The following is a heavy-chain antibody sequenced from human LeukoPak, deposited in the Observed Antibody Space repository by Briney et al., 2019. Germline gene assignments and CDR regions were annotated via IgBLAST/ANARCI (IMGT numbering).Heavy chain of an antibody. D-gene: IGHD3-16*02. Sequence: SETLSLTCTVSGGSISSGGYYWSWIRQHPGKGLEWIGYIYYSGSTYYNPSLKSRVTISVDTSKNQFSLKLSSVTAADTAVYYCARDKEGPVNYYYYGMDVWGQGTTVTVSS. CDR3: ARDKEGPVNYYYYGMDV. CDR1: GGSISSGGYY. V-gene: IGHV4-31*03. CDR2: IYYSGST. J-gene: IGHJ6*02.